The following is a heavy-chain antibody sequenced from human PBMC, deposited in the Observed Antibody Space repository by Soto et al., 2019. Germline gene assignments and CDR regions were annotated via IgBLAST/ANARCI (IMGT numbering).Heavy chain of an antibody. D-gene: IGHD5-18*01. CDR1: GFTFSTYA. J-gene: IGHJ4*02. Sequence: EVQLLESGGDLVQPGGSLRLSCAASGFTFSTYAMTWVRQAPGKGLEWVSALSGSGNTIYYADSVKGRFTISRDKSKNTLYLQLDRLRAEDTAVYYCARGAGIQFLDYWGQGTLVTVS. V-gene: IGHV3-23*01. CDR3: ARGAGIQFLDY. CDR2: LSGSGNTI.